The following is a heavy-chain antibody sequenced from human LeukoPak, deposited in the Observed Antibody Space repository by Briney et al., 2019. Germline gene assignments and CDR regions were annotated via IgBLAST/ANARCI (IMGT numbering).Heavy chain of an antibody. V-gene: IGHV3-30*02. D-gene: IGHD1-26*01. CDR1: AFTFSSYG. CDR3: ARERVGALEGINFDY. J-gene: IGHJ4*02. Sequence: GGSLRLSCAASAFTFSSYGMHWVRQAPGKGLEWVAYIQYDRTNEQYAHSVKGRFRISRDNSNNILYLQMNSLRAEDTAVYYCARERVGALEGINFDYWGQGTLVTVSS. CDR2: IQYDRTNE.